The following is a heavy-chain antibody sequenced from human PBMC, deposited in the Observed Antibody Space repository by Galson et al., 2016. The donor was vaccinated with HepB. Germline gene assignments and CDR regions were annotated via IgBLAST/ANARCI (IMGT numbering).Heavy chain of an antibody. Sequence: ETLSLTCTVSGGSVTASPYYHAWIRQPPGKGLEWIGTPSYSGSAYYNPSLKSHFTISMGAARNQFSLQLTSVTAADTAVYYCARLFASGRKYDAFDIWGQGTVVTVSS. CDR1: GGSVTASPYY. CDR2: PSYSGSA. V-gene: IGHV4-39*01. CDR3: ARLFASGRKYDAFDI. J-gene: IGHJ3*02. D-gene: IGHD3-10*01.